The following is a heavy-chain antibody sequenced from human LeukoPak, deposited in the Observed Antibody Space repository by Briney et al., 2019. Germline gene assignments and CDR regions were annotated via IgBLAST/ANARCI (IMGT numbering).Heavy chain of an antibody. CDR2: ISGSGGST. D-gene: IGHD1-26*01. J-gene: IGHJ4*02. Sequence: GGSLRLSCAASGFTFSSYAMSWVRQAPGKGLEWVSAISGSGGSTYYADSVKGRFTISRDNSKNTLYLQMNSLRAEDTAVYYCAKDLTHTRIVGATYWGQGTLVTVSS. CDR1: GFTFSSYA. V-gene: IGHV3-23*01. CDR3: AKDLTHTRIVGATY.